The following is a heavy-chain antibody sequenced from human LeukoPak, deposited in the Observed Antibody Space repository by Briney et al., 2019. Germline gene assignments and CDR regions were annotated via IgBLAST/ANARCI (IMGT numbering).Heavy chain of an antibody. CDR3: ARGPPYYGSGIPTFYYMDV. CDR2: ISAYNGNT. CDR1: GYTFTSYG. J-gene: IGHJ6*03. D-gene: IGHD3-10*01. V-gene: IGHV1-18*01. Sequence: ASVKVSCKASGYTFTSYGISWVRQAPGQGLEWMGWISAYNGNTNYAQKLQGRVTMTTDTSTSTAYMELRSLRSDDTAVYYCARGPPYYGSGIPTFYYMDVWGKGTTVTISS.